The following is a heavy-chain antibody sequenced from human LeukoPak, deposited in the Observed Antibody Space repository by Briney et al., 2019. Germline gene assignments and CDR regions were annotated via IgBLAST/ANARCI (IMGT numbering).Heavy chain of an antibody. J-gene: IGHJ4*02. CDR3: AVGPGRDGYNSGFDY. D-gene: IGHD5-24*01. CDR2: IIPIFGTA. CDR1: GYTFTSYA. V-gene: IGHV1-69*13. Sequence: SVKVSCKASGYTFTSYAMHWVRQAPGQGLEWMGGIIPIFGTANYAQKFQGRVTITADESTSTAYMELSSLRSEDTAVYYCAVGPGRDGYNSGFDYWGQGTLVTVSS.